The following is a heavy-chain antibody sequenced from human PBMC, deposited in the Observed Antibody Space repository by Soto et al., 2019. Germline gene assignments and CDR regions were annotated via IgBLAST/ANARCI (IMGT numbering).Heavy chain of an antibody. J-gene: IGHJ4*02. CDR1: GFTFSIYW. Sequence: SLRLSCAASGFTFSIYWMSWVRQAPGKGLEWVANIKQDGSEKYYVDSVKGRFTVSRDNTENSLYLQANSLRAEDTAVYFCARSGSSWNFPHADWGRGTLVTVSS. CDR2: IKQDGSEK. CDR3: ARSGSSWNFPHAD. V-gene: IGHV3-7*01. D-gene: IGHD1-7*01.